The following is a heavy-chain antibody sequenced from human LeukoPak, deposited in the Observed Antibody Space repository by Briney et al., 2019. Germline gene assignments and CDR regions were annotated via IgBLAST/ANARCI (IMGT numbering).Heavy chain of an antibody. V-gene: IGHV1-2*02. CDR1: GYTFTGYY. Sequence: GASVKVSCKASGYTFTGYYMHWVRQAPGQGLEWMGWINPNSGGTNYAQKFQGRVTMTRDTSISTAYMELSRLRSDDTAVYYCARAITSSFSPSADWGQGTLVTVSS. CDR3: ARAITSSFSPSAD. J-gene: IGHJ4*02. D-gene: IGHD6-6*01. CDR2: INPNSGGT.